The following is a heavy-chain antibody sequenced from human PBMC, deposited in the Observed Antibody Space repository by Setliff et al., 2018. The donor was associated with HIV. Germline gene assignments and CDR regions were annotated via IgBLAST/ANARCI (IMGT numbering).Heavy chain of an antibody. CDR2: MNPNSGNT. V-gene: IGHV1-8*03. CDR3: ARGLGSGSYYNYYYYYMDV. D-gene: IGHD3-10*01. CDR1: GYTFTSYD. Sequence: ASVKVSCKASGYTFTSYDINWVRQATGQGLEGMGWMNPNSGNTGYAQKFQGRVTITRNTFISTAYMELSSLRSEDTAVYYCARGLGSGSYYNYYYYYMDVWGKGTTVTVSS. J-gene: IGHJ6*03.